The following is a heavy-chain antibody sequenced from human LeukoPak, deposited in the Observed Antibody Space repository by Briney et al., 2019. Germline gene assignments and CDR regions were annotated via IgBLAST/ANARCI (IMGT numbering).Heavy chain of an antibody. CDR3: ARVWGDAFDI. J-gene: IGHJ3*02. Sequence: PSETLSLTCTVSGGSISSDYWSWIRQPPGKGLEWIGYIYYRGSTNYNPSLKSRVTISVDTSKNQFSLKLSSVTAADTAVYYCARVWGDAFDIWGQGTMVTVSS. D-gene: IGHD3-16*01. V-gene: IGHV4-59*01. CDR2: IYYRGST. CDR1: GGSISSDY.